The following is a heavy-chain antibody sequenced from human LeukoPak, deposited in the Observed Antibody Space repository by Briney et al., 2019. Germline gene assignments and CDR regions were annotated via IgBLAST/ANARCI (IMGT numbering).Heavy chain of an antibody. CDR2: IYHSGST. Sequence: SETLSLTCTVSGYSISSGYYWGWIRQPPGKGLEWIGSIYHSGSTYYIPSLKGRVTVSVDTSKNQFSLKLSSVTAADTAVYHCARSWGYDFWSGNLLDYWGQGILVTVSS. V-gene: IGHV4-38-2*02. CDR3: ARSWGYDFWSGNLLDY. D-gene: IGHD3-3*01. CDR1: GYSISSGYY. J-gene: IGHJ4*02.